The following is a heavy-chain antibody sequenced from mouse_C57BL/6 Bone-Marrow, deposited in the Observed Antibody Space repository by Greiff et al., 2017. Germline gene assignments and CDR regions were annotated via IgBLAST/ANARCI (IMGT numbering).Heavy chain of an antibody. J-gene: IGHJ4*01. CDR1: GYTFTNYW. CDR2: IYPGGGYT. CDR3: AREGYYGSNYYAMDY. V-gene: IGHV1-63*01. D-gene: IGHD1-1*01. Sequence: VQLQQSGAELVRPGTSVKMSCKASGYTFTNYWIGWAKQRPGHGLEWIGDIYPGGGYTNYNEKFKGKATLTADKSSSTAYMQFSSLTSEDSAIYYCAREGYYGSNYYAMDYWGQGTSVTVSS.